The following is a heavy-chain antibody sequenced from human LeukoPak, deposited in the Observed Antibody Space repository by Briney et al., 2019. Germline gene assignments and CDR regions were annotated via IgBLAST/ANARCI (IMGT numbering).Heavy chain of an antibody. D-gene: IGHD6-13*01. J-gene: IGHJ3*02. CDR2: IYYSGST. V-gene: IGHV4-39*01. CDR1: GGSISSSSYY. CDR3: ARHRIAPADDAFDI. Sequence: PSETLSLTCSVCGGSISSSSYYWGWIRQPPGKGLEWIGSIYYSGSTYYNPARKSQFAISVYTAKTLLSLKLSSVTAADTAVYYCARHRIAPADDAFDIWGRGTMVTVSS.